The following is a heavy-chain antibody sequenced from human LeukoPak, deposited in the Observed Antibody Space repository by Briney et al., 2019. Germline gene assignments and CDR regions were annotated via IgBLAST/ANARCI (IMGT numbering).Heavy chain of an antibody. CDR2: IVVGSGNT. V-gene: IGHV1-58*01. D-gene: IGHD3-22*01. Sequence: SVKVSCKASGFTFTSSAVQWVRQARGQRLEWIGWIVVGSGNTNYAQKFQGRVTMTRDTSTSTVYMELSSLRSEDTAVYYCARAGSHDSSGYWSPPPLDYWGQGTLVTVSS. CDR3: ARAGSHDSSGYWSPPPLDY. J-gene: IGHJ4*02. CDR1: GFTFTSSA.